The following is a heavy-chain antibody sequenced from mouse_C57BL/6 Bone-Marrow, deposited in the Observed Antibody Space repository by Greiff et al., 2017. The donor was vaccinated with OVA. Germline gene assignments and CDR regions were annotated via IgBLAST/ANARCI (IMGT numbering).Heavy chain of an antibody. CDR2: ISDGGSYT. D-gene: IGHD2-4*01. V-gene: IGHV5-4*01. J-gene: IGHJ2*01. Sequence: EVQLQQSGGGLVKPGGSLKLSCAASGFTFSSYAMSWVRQTPEKRLEWVATISDGGSYTYYPDNVKGRFTISRDNAKNNLYLQMSHLKSEDTAMYYCARDYYDYDGRGSYFDYWGQGTTLTVSS. CDR1: GFTFSSYA. CDR3: ARDYYDYDGRGSYFDY.